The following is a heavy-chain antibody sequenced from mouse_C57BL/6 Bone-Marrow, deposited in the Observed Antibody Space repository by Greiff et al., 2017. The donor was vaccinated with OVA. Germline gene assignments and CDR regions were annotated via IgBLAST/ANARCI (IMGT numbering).Heavy chain of an antibody. CDR2: IDPSDSST. CDR1: GYTFTSYW. J-gene: IGHJ3*01. D-gene: IGHD1-1*01. V-gene: IGHV1-59*01. Sequence: QVQLQQSGAELVKPGTSVKLSCKASGYTFTSYWMHWVKQRPGQGLEWIGGIDPSDSSTNYNEKFKGKATFTVDTSSSTVYMQLSSLTSEDSAVYYCAVCGSSYGRLADWGKGTLVTVSA. CDR3: AVCGSSYGRLAD.